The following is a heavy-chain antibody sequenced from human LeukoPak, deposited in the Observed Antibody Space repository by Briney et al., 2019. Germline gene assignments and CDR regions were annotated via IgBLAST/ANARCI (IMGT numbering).Heavy chain of an antibody. CDR3: AKRASGGSGWYGYFDY. D-gene: IGHD6-19*01. V-gene: IGHV3-23*01. Sequence: GGSLRLSCAASGFTFSSYAMSWVGQAPGKGLEWVSAISGSGGSTYYADSVKGRFTISRDNSKNTLYLQMNSLRAEDTAVYYCAKRASGGSGWYGYFDYWGQGTLVTVSS. J-gene: IGHJ4*02. CDR1: GFTFSSYA. CDR2: ISGSGGST.